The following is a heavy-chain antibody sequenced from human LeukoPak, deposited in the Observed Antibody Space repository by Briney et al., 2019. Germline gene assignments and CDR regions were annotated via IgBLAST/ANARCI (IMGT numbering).Heavy chain of an antibody. J-gene: IGHJ3*01. V-gene: IGHV4-34*01. CDR3: ARGFPPGSGSRGSHAFDV. D-gene: IGHD6-19*01. Sequence: SESLSLTCAVSEMSFSAYYWNWIRQSPGKGLEWIGEINYGGSTKYTPSLEGRVTILIDTSKNQFSLKLTSVTAAGTAVYYCARGFPPGSGSRGSHAFDVWGQGTMVTVSS. CDR2: INYGGST. CDR1: EMSFSAYY.